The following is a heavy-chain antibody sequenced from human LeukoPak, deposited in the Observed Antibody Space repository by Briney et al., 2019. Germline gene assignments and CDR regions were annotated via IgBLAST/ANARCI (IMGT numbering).Heavy chain of an antibody. CDR3: ATGYSSGLYWYFDL. D-gene: IGHD6-19*01. Sequence: PGGSLRLSCAASGFTFDDYAMHWVRQAPGKGLEWVSGITWNSGSIAYADSVKGRFTISRDNSKNTLYVQMNSLRAEDTAVYYCATGYSSGLYWYFDLWGRGTLVTDSS. J-gene: IGHJ2*01. CDR1: GFTFDDYA. V-gene: IGHV3-9*01. CDR2: ITWNSGSI.